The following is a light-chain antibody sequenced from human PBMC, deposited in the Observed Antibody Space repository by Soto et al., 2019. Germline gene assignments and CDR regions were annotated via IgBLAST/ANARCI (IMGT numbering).Light chain of an antibody. CDR1: QSISSY. Sequence: DIQMTQSPSSLSASVGDRFTITCRARQSISSYLNWYQQKPGKAPKLLIYAASSLQSGVSSKFSGRGSGTDFTLSISCLQLEDFATYYCQQSFSTPFTFGGFTKVEI. CDR2: AAS. J-gene: IGKJ4*01. CDR3: QQSFSTPFT. V-gene: IGKV1-39*01.